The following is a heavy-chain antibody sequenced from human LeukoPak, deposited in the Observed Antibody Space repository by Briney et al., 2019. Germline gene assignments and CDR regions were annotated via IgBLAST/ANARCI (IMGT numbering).Heavy chain of an antibody. D-gene: IGHD3-16*01. J-gene: IGHJ4*02. CDR2: INEDGSTT. Sequence: GGSLRLSCVASGFTFSSNWMHWVRQAPGKGLVWVSRINEDGSTTNYADSVKGRSTIFRDNAKNTLYLQMNSLRAEDTAVYYCARDNWGTHDYWGQGTLVTVSS. V-gene: IGHV3-74*01. CDR1: GFTFSSNW. CDR3: ARDNWGTHDY.